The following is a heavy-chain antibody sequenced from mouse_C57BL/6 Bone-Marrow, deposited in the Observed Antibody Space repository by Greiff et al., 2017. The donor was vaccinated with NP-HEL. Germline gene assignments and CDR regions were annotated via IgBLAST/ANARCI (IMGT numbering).Heavy chain of an antibody. J-gene: IGHJ4*01. CDR1: GYTFTSYG. D-gene: IGHD2-5*01. V-gene: IGHV1-81*01. CDR2: IYPRSGNT. Sequence: VQLQQSGAELARPGASVKLSCKASGYTFTSYGISWVKQSTGQGLEWIGEIYPRSGNTYYNEKFKGKATLTADKSSSTAYMELRSLTSEDSAVYFCARWALSNLYAMDYWGQGTSVTVSS. CDR3: ARWALSNLYAMDY.